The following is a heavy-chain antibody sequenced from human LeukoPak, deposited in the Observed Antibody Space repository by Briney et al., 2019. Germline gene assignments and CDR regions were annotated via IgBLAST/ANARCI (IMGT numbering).Heavy chain of an antibody. CDR3: ARDIVSGSGSLDY. Sequence: GGSLRLSCAAPRLRLSNYWMEWVRQAPGKGLVWVSRVKSDGSNPSYADSEKGRFTISRDNAKNMLYLQMNPLGAEATAVYYCARDIVSGSGSLDYWGQGTLVTVSS. V-gene: IGHV3-74*01. CDR2: VKSDGSNP. CDR1: RLRLSNYW. J-gene: IGHJ4*02. D-gene: IGHD3-10*01.